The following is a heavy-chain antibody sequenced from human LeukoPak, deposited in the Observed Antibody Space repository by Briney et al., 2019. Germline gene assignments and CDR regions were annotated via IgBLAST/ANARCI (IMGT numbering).Heavy chain of an antibody. D-gene: IGHD1-26*01. CDR3: VPSGGYDYYFDY. Sequence: GASVKVSCKASGYTFTGYYMHWVRQAPGQGLEWMGWINPKSGGTNYAQKFQGRVTMTRDTSISTAYMELSRLRSDDTAVYYCVPSGGYDYYFDYWGQGTLVTVSS. CDR1: GYTFTGYY. J-gene: IGHJ4*02. CDR2: INPKSGGT. V-gene: IGHV1-2*02.